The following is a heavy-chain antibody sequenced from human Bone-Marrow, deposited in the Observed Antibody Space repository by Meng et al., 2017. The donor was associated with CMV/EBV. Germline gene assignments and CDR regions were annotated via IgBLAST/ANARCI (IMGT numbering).Heavy chain of an antibody. J-gene: IGHJ4*02. V-gene: IGHV1-69*05. CDR3: ARGSRIAVAGCAFDY. CDR2: IIPIFGTA. D-gene: IGHD6-19*01. CDR1: GGTFSSYA. Sequence: SVKVSCKASGGTFSSYAISWVRQAPGQGLEWMGGIIPIFGTANYAQKFQGRVTITTDESTSTAYMELSSLRSEDTAVYYCARGSRIAVAGCAFDYWGQGTLVTVSS.